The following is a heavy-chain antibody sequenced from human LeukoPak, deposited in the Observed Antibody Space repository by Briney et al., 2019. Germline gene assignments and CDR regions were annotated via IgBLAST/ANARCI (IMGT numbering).Heavy chain of an antibody. Sequence: GRSLRLSCAASGFTFSSYGMHWVRQAPGKGLEWVAVISYDGSNKYYADSVKGRFTISRDNSKNTLYLQMNSLRAEDTAVYYCARESGSSQGAFDYWGQGTLVTVSS. CDR1: GFTFSSYG. J-gene: IGHJ4*02. D-gene: IGHD6-6*01. V-gene: IGHV3-30*03. CDR2: ISYDGSNK. CDR3: ARESGSSQGAFDY.